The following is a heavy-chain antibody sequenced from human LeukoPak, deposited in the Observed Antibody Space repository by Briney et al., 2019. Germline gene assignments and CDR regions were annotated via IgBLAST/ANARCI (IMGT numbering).Heavy chain of an antibody. CDR2: ISSSSSYI. V-gene: IGHV3-21*01. D-gene: IGHD5-24*01. CDR3: AKDLGDGYRPYDAFDI. J-gene: IGHJ3*02. Sequence: GGSLRLSCAASGFTFSSYSMNWVRQAPGKGLEWVSSISSSSSYIYYADSVKGRFTISRDNAKNSLYLQMNSLRAEDTAVYYCAKDLGDGYRPYDAFDIWDQGTMVTVSS. CDR1: GFTFSSYS.